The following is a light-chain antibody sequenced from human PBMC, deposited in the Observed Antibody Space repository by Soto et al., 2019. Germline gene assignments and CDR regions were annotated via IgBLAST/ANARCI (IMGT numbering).Light chain of an antibody. CDR2: GAS. J-gene: IGKJ4*01. V-gene: IGKV3-20*01. Sequence: DIVLTQSPGTLSLSPGQRATLSCRASQTVTTFYLAWYQQKPGQAPRLLIYGASSRATGIPDRFSGSGSGTYCTLTISRLEPEDWAVYYCQQYGSSSGLTFGGGTKVEL. CDR1: QTVTTFY. CDR3: QQYGSSSGLT.